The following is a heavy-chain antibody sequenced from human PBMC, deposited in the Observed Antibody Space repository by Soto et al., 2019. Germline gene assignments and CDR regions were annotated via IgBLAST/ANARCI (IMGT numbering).Heavy chain of an antibody. CDR3: ARDGVGHTTFFGYFVS. V-gene: IGHV3-33*01. J-gene: IGHJ4*02. Sequence: QVQLVESGGGVVQPGRSLRLSCAASGFTFSGLGMHWVRQAPGKGLEWVAVIRYDGSNIYYADAVKGRFTISRDNSKDTLYLQMNSLRADDTAVSYCARDGVGHTTFFGYFVSWRQGPLVTVSS. CDR2: IRYDGSNI. D-gene: IGHD1-26*01. CDR1: GFTFSGLG.